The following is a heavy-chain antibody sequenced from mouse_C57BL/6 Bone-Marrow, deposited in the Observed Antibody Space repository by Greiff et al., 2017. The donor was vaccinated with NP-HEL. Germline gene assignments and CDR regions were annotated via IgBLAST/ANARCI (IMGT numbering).Heavy chain of an antibody. CDR3: ARLTYYSNSAWFAY. D-gene: IGHD2-5*01. Sequence: EVKVEESGGGLVQPGESLKLSCESNEYEFPSHDMSWVRKTPEKRLELVAAINSDGGSTYYPDTMERRFIISRDNTKKTLYLQMSSLRSEDTALYYCARLTYYSNSAWFAYWGQGTLVTVSA. V-gene: IGHV5-2*03. J-gene: IGHJ3*01. CDR2: INSDGGST. CDR1: EYEFPSHD.